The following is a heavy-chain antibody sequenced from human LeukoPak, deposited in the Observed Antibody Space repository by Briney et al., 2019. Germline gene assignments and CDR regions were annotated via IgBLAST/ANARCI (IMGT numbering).Heavy chain of an antibody. V-gene: IGHV1-46*01. Sequence: ASVKVSCKASGYTFTSYYMHWVRQAPGQGLEWMGIINPSGGSTSYAQKFQGRVTITRNTSISTAYMELSSLRSEDTAVYYCARSEYSSSWFVYWGQGTLVTVSS. D-gene: IGHD6-13*01. CDR3: ARSEYSSSWFVY. CDR2: INPSGGST. CDR1: GYTFTSYY. J-gene: IGHJ5*01.